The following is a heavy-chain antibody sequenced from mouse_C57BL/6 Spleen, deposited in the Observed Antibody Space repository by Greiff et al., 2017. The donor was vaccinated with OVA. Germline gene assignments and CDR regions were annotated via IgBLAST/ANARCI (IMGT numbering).Heavy chain of an antibody. CDR3: ARNGDYGPAWFAY. Sequence: QVQLQQSGPELVKPGASVKISCKASGYAFSSSWMNWVKQRPGKGLEWIGRIYPGDGDTNYNGKFKGKATLTADKSSSTAYMQLSSLTSEDSAVYFCARNGDYGPAWFAYWGQGTLVTVSA. V-gene: IGHV1-82*01. CDR2: IYPGDGDT. CDR1: GYAFSSSW. D-gene: IGHD2-13*01. J-gene: IGHJ3*01.